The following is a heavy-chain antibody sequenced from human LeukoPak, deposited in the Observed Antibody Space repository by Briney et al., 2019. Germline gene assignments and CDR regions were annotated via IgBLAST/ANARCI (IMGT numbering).Heavy chain of an antibody. CDR1: GFTFSSYW. D-gene: IGHD5-18*01. Sequence: GGSLRLSCVVSGFTFSSYWMSWVRQAPGKGLEWVANIKEDGTERHYVASVKGRFTISRDNAKNSLYLQMNSLRGEDTALYYCGVGVYSHGYEYWGQGTLLTVSS. CDR3: GVGVYSHGYEY. V-gene: IGHV3-7*01. J-gene: IGHJ4*02. CDR2: IKEDGTER.